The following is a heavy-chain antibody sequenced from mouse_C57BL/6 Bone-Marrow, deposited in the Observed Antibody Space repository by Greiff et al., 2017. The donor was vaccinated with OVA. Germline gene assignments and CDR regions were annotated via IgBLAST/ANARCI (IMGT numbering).Heavy chain of an antibody. V-gene: IGHV1-15*01. D-gene: IGHD2-3*01. Sequence: QVQLQQSGAELVRPGASVTLSCKASGYTFTDYEMHWVKQTPVHGLEWIGAIDPETGGTAYNQKFKGKAILTADKSSSTAYMELRSLTSEDSAVYYCKRSHDGYYGYWGQGTTLTVSS. CDR2: IDPETGGT. CDR3: KRSHDGYYGY. J-gene: IGHJ2*01. CDR1: GYTFTDYE.